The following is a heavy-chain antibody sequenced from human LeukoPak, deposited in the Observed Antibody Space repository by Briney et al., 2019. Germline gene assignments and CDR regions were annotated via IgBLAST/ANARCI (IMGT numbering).Heavy chain of an antibody. CDR3: ARTQGKIWFDP. CDR2: INWNGGST. V-gene: IGHV3-20*04. Sequence: GGSLRLSCAASGFTFDDFDDYGMNWVRQVPGKGLEWVSGINWNGGSTGYADAVKGRFTIFRDNTKNSLYLQMNSLRAEDTAVHYCARTQGKIWFDPWGQGILVTASS. J-gene: IGHJ5*02. CDR1: GFTFDDFDDYG.